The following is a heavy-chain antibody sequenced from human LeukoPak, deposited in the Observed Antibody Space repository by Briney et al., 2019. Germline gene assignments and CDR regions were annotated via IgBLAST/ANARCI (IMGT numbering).Heavy chain of an antibody. V-gene: IGHV3-9*01. CDR2: ISWNSGSI. CDR3: AKDISTIGSGLLSAFDI. J-gene: IGHJ3*02. CDR1: GFTFDDYA. Sequence: GGSLRLSCAASGFTFDDYAMHWVRHAPGKGLEAGSGISWNSGSIVYADSVKGRFTISRDNAKNSLYLQMNSLRPEDTALYYCAKDISTIGSGLLSAFDIWGQGTMVTVSS. D-gene: IGHD3-9*01.